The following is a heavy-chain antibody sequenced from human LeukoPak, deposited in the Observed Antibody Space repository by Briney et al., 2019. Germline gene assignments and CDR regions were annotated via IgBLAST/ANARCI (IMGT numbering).Heavy chain of an antibody. CDR2: ISYDGSNK. J-gene: IGHJ6*04. D-gene: IGHD3-10*01. Sequence: PGGSLRLSCAASGFTFSSYAMHWVRQAPGKGLEWVAVISYDGSNKYYADSVKGRFTISRDNSKNTLYLQMNSLRAEDTAVYYCARTRKITMVRDSGMDVWGKGTTVTVSS. V-gene: IGHV3-30*04. CDR1: GFTFSSYA. CDR3: ARTRKITMVRDSGMDV.